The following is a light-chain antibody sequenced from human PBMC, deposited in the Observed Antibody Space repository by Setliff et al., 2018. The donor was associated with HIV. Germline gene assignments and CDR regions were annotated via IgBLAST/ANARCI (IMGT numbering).Light chain of an antibody. CDR3: CSYAGSSSFV. Sequence: QSALAQPAALSGSPGQTISISCTGTSSDVGSYNLVSWYQQHPGRAPKLMIYEVTKRPSGVSHRFSGSKSGNTASLTISGLQAEDEAEYYCCSYAGSSSFVFGTGTKVT. CDR1: SSDVGSYNL. V-gene: IGLV2-23*02. CDR2: EVT. J-gene: IGLJ1*01.